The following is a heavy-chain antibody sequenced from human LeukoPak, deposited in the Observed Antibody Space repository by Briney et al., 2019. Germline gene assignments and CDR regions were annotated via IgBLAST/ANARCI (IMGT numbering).Heavy chain of an antibody. CDR3: ARGLGRYAIAAGPH. CDR2: IVPNSGVT. CDR1: GYTFTGYY. J-gene: IGHJ4*02. V-gene: IGHV1-2*06. Sequence: ASVKVSCKASGYTFTGYYIHWVRQAPGQGLEWMGRIVPNSGVTNYAQKFQGRVTMTRDTSITTAYMELTRLRSDDTAVYYCARGLGRYAIAAGPHWGQGTLVTVSS. D-gene: IGHD6-13*01.